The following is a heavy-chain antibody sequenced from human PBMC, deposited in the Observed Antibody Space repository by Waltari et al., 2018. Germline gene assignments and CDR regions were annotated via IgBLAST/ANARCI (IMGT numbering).Heavy chain of an antibody. J-gene: IGHJ6*02. CDR3: VRLEDCTGPGGNCYSGELFALDV. Sequence: QVQLQQWGAGQLQPSETLSLSCAVFGGSFRCYYWGWVRQARGKGLEWIGEINHSGNINSNPSLRSRLTMSVDTSNNQLSLKLNSVTAADTAVYYCVRLEDCTGPGGNCYSGELFALDVWGQGTTVTVSS. V-gene: IGHV4-34*01. D-gene: IGHD2-15*01. CDR1: GGSFRCYY. CDR2: INHSGNI.